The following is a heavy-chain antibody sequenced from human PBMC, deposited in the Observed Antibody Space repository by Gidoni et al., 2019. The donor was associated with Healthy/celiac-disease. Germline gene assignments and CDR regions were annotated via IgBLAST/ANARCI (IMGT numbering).Heavy chain of an antibody. CDR1: GFTFSSYA. J-gene: IGHJ6*03. V-gene: IGHV3-23*01. Sequence: EVQLLESGGGLVQPGGSMRLSCAAAGFTFSSYAMGWVRQAPGKGLEWVSAISGSGGSTYDADSVKGRFTISRDNSKNTLYLQMNSLRAEDTAVYYCAKGPGYSYGYEYYYYMDVWGKGTTVTVSS. D-gene: IGHD5-18*01. CDR2: ISGSGGST. CDR3: AKGPGYSYGYEYYYYMDV.